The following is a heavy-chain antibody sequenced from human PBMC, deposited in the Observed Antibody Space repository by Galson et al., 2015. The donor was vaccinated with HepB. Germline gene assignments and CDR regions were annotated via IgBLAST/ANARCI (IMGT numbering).Heavy chain of an antibody. Sequence: SVKVSCKASGYTFTSYYMHWVRQAPGQGLEWMGIINPSGGSTSYAQKFQGRVTMTRDTSTSTVYMELSSLRSEDTAVYYCARDRPTYYDFWSGSENWFDPWGQGTLVTVSS. CDR2: INPSGGST. CDR3: ARDRPTYYDFWSGSENWFDP. D-gene: IGHD3-3*01. CDR1: GYTFTSYY. J-gene: IGHJ5*02. V-gene: IGHV1-46*01.